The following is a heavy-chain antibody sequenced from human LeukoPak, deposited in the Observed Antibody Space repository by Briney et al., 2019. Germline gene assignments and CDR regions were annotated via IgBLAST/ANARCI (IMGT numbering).Heavy chain of an antibody. D-gene: IGHD3-10*01. CDR2: ISWNSGSI. CDR3: AKEITMVRGVNGFDY. Sequence: GRSLRLSCAASGFTFDDYAMHWVRQAPGKGLEWVSGISWNSGSIGYADSVKGRFTISRDNAKNSLYLQMNSLRAEDTALYYCAKEITMVRGVNGFDYWGQGTLVTVSS. V-gene: IGHV3-9*01. J-gene: IGHJ4*02. CDR1: GFTFDDYA.